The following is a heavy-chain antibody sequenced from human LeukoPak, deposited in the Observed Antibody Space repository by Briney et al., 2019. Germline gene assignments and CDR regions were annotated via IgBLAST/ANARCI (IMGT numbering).Heavy chain of an antibody. V-gene: IGHV3-21*01. D-gene: IGHD6-13*01. J-gene: IGHJ4*02. CDR3: ASDSHSSSWYAY. Sequence: GGSLRLSCAASGFTFSSYSMNWVRQAPGKWLEWVSSISSSSSYVYYADSVKGRFTISRDNAKNSLYLQMSSLRAEDTAVYYCASDSHSSSWYAYWGQGTLVTVSS. CDR2: ISSSSSYV. CDR1: GFTFSSYS.